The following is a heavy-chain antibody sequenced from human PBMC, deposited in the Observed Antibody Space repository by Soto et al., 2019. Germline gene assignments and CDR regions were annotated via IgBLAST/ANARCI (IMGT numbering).Heavy chain of an antibody. CDR1: GFTFSSYS. CDR3: ARSYSSGWYQPIDY. J-gene: IGHJ4*02. CDR2: ISSSSSYI. V-gene: IGHV3-21*01. D-gene: IGHD6-19*01. Sequence: PGGSLRLSCAASGFTFSSYSMNWVRQAPGKGLEWVSSISSSSSYIYYADSVKGRFTISRDNAKNSLYLQMNSLRAEDTAVYYCARSYSSGWYQPIDYWGQGTLVTVSS.